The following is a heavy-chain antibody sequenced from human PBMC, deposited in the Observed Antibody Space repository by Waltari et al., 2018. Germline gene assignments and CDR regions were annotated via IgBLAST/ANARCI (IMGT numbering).Heavy chain of an antibody. V-gene: IGHV3-7*01. D-gene: IGHD3-3*01. Sequence: EMQLVESGGGLVQHGGSLRLSCAASGFTSSSNWVTWVRQAPGKGLEWVANIKQDGSEKYYVDSVKGRFTISRDNAKNSLYLQMNSLRAEDTAVYYCARWGYDFWSGWFDYWGQGTLVTVSS. CDR3: ARWGYDFWSGWFDY. J-gene: IGHJ4*02. CDR2: IKQDGSEK. CDR1: GFTSSSNW.